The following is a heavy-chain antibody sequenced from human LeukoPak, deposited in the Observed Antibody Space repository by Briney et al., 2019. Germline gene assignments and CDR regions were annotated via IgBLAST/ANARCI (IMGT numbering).Heavy chain of an antibody. CDR3: ARHPDSSGWFPYYYYMDV. CDR2: ISSSSSTI. V-gene: IGHV3-48*01. CDR1: GFTFSRFTFSSYS. J-gene: IGHJ6*03. D-gene: IGHD6-19*01. Sequence: SGGSLRLSCAASGFTFSRFTFSSYSLNWVRQAPGKGLEWVSYISSSSSTIYYADSVKGRFTISRDKAKNSLYLQMNSLRAEDTAVYYCARHPDSSGWFPYYYYMDVWGKGTTVTVSS.